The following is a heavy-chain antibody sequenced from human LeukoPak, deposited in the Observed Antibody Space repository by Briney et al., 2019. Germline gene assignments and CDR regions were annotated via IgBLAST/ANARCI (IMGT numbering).Heavy chain of an antibody. CDR3: AREPSSGSVSSWYPLDY. J-gene: IGHJ4*02. CDR2: ISSGRTE. Sequence: PGGSLRLSCVASGFTFSMHSLNWVRQTPGKGLEWVSYISSGRTEFYADSVKGRFSISRDNAKNSLYLQMNSLRAEDTAVYYCAREPSSGSVSSWYPLDYWSQGTLVTVSS. CDR1: GFTFSMHS. V-gene: IGHV3-48*01. D-gene: IGHD6-13*01.